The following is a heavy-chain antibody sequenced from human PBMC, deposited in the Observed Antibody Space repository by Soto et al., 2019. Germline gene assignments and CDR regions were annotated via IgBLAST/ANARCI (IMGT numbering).Heavy chain of an antibody. Sequence: SETLSLTCTVSGGSISSYYWSWIRQPPGKGLEWIGYIYYSGSTNYNPSLKSRVTTSVDTSKNQFSLKLSSVTAADTAVYYCARVGFLCSGGSCYGNWFDPWGQGTLVTVSS. CDR3: ARVGFLCSGGSCYGNWFDP. V-gene: IGHV4-59*01. CDR1: GGSISSYY. D-gene: IGHD2-15*01. J-gene: IGHJ5*02. CDR2: IYYSGST.